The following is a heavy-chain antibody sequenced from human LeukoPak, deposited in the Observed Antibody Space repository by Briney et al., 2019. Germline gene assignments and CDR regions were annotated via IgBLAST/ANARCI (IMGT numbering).Heavy chain of an antibody. CDR1: GITLSNYG. CDR3: AKRGVVIRVILVGFHKEANYFDS. Sequence: GGSLRLSCAVSGITLSNYGMSWVRQASGKGLEWVAGISGSGGRTNYADSVKGRFTVSRDNPKSTLYLQMTILRAEDTAVYFCAKRGVVIRVILVGFHKEANYFDSWGQGALVTVSS. D-gene: IGHD3-22*01. V-gene: IGHV3-23*01. J-gene: IGHJ4*02. CDR2: ISGSGGRT.